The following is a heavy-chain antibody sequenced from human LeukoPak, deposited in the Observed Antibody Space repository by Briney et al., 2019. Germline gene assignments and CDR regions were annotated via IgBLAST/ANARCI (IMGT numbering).Heavy chain of an antibody. J-gene: IGHJ4*02. CDR2: INPNSGGT. CDR1: GYTFTGYY. Sequence: ASVKVSYKASGYTFTGYYMHWVRQAPGQGLEWMGWINPNSGGTNYAQKFQGRVAMTRDTSISTAYMELSRLRSDDTAVYYCARGYYDSSGYSRWGYWGQGTLVTVSS. CDR3: ARGYYDSSGYSRWGY. V-gene: IGHV1-2*02. D-gene: IGHD3-22*01.